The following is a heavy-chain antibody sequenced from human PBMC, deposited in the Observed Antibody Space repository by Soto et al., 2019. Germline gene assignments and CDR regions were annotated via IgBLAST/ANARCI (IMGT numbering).Heavy chain of an antibody. V-gene: IGHV1-3*01. CDR2: INAGNGNT. J-gene: IGHJ4*02. CDR3: AADQSYYNDTTGYFPGGY. Sequence: ASVKVSCKASGYTFTSYAMHWVRQAPGQRLEWMGWINAGNGNTKYSQKFQGRVTITRDTSASTAYMDLSSLRSDDTAVYYCAADQSYYNDTTGYFPGGYWGQGTLVTVSS. CDR1: GYTFTSYA. D-gene: IGHD3-22*01.